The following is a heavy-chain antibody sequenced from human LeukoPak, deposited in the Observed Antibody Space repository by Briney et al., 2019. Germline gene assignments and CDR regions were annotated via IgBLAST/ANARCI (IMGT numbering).Heavy chain of an antibody. D-gene: IGHD5-18*01. Sequence: PSETLSLTCAVYGGSFSGYYWSWIRQPPGKGLEWIGEINHSGSTNYNPSLKSRVTISVDTSNNQFSLKLSSVTAADTAVYYCARGYSWIQLWKWWFDPWGQGTLVTVSS. CDR1: GGSFSGYY. CDR3: ARGYSWIQLWKWWFDP. J-gene: IGHJ5*02. V-gene: IGHV4-34*01. CDR2: INHSGST.